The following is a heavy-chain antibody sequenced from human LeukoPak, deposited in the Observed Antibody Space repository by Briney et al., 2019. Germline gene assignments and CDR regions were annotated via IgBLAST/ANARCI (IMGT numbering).Heavy chain of an antibody. V-gene: IGHV4-59*05. J-gene: IGHJ4*02. D-gene: IGHD6-19*01. CDR3: ARRPYTSGWYYYFDY. CDR2: IYYSGST. Sequence: SETLSLTCTVSGGSISSYYWSWIRQPARKGLEWIGSIYYSGSTYYNPSLKSRVTISVDTSKNQFSLRLSSVTAADTAVYYCARRPYTSGWYYYFDYWGQGTLVTVSS. CDR1: GGSISSYY.